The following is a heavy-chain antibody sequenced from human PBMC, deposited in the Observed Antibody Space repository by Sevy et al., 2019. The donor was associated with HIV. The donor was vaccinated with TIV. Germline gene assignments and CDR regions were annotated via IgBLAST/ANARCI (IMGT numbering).Heavy chain of an antibody. CDR1: GFTFSTYW. CDR2: INSDGSST. J-gene: IGHJ3*01. CDR3: AREGRMGTILRGFDV. D-gene: IGHD3-9*01. V-gene: IGHV3-74*01. Sequence: GGSLRLSCAASGFTFSTYWMHWVRQVPGKGLVWVSRINSDGSSTTYANSVKGRFSISRDNAKNTAYLQMDNLRAEDTAVYFCAREGRMGTILRGFDVWGQGTMVTVSS.